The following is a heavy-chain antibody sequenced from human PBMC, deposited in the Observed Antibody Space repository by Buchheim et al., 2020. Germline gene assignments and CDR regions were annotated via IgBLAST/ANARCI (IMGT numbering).Heavy chain of an antibody. D-gene: IGHD2-21*01. CDR1: GFTFSSYA. Sequence: EVQLVESGGGLVQPGGSLRLSCAASGFTFSSYAMSWVRQAPGKGLEWVSAISGSGGSTYYADSVKGRFTISRDNSKNTLYLQMNSLRAEDTAVYYCAKSAYCGGDCYSIYYYYGMDVWGQGTT. V-gene: IGHV3-23*04. J-gene: IGHJ6*02. CDR3: AKSAYCGGDCYSIYYYYGMDV. CDR2: ISGSGGST.